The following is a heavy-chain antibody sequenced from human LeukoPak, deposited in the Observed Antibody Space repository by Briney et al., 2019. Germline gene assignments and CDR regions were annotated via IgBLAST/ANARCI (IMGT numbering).Heavy chain of an antibody. V-gene: IGHV4-59*12. CDR3: ARDGSGYYDTSGYRN. CDR2: IYYSGST. J-gene: IGHJ4*02. D-gene: IGHD3-22*01. CDR1: GGSISSYY. Sequence: PSETLSLTCTVSGGSISSYYWSWIRQPPGKGLEWIGYIYYSGSTNYNPSLKSRVTISLDTSKNQFSLKLSSVTAADTAVYYCARDGSGYYDTSGYRNWGQGTQVTVSS.